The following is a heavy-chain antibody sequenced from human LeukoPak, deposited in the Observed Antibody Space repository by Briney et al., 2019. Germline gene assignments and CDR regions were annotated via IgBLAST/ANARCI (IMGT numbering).Heavy chain of an antibody. CDR2: ISSSSNYI. CDR1: GFTFSSYS. J-gene: IGHJ4*02. D-gene: IGHD1-26*01. V-gene: IGHV3-21*01. Sequence: GGSLRLSCAASGFTFSSYSMNWVRQAPGKGLEWVSCISSSSNYIYYADSVKGRFTISRDNAKNTLYLQMNSLRVEDTAVYYCARVAVGRYDFDHRGQGTLVTVSS. CDR3: ARVAVGRYDFDH.